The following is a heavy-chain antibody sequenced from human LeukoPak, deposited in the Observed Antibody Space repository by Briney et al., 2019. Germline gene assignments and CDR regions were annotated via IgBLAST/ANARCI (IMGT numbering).Heavy chain of an antibody. CDR2: ISYDGSNK. CDR3: ARGRKGGSAL. Sequence: GGSLRLSCAASAFTFSSYAVHWVRQAPGKGLEWVAVISYDGSNKYYADSVKGRFTISRDNSKNTLYLQMNSLRAEDTAVYYCARGRKGGSALWGQGTLVTVSS. CDR1: AFTFSSYA. D-gene: IGHD3-10*01. V-gene: IGHV3-30-3*01. J-gene: IGHJ4*02.